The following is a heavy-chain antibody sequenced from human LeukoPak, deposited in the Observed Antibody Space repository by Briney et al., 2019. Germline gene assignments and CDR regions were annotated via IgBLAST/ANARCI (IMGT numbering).Heavy chain of an antibody. V-gene: IGHV1-3*01. CDR2: INAGNGNT. J-gene: IGHJ3*02. D-gene: IGHD3-22*01. CDR1: GYTFTSYA. Sequence: GASVKVSCTASGYTFTSYAMHWVRQAPGQRLEWMGWINAGNGNTKYSQKFQGRVTITRDTSASTAYMELSSLRSEDTAVYYCATLYYYDSSGFDAFDIWGQGTMVTVSS. CDR3: ATLYYYDSSGFDAFDI.